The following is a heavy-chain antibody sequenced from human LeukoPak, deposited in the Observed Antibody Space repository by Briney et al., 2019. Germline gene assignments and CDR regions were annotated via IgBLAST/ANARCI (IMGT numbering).Heavy chain of an antibody. Sequence: PGGSLRLSCAASGFTFSSYAMSWVRQAPGKGLEWVSAISGSGGSTYYADSVKGRFTISRDNSKNTLFLQMSSLKTEDTAVYYCTTDPYGGNPVDYWGQGTLVIVSS. CDR1: GFTFSSYA. CDR3: TTDPYGGNPVDY. D-gene: IGHD4-23*01. V-gene: IGHV3-23*01. J-gene: IGHJ4*02. CDR2: ISGSGGST.